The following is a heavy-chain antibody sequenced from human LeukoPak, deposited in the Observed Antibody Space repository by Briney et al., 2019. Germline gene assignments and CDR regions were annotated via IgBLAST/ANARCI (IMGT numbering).Heavy chain of an antibody. V-gene: IGHV4-39*01. Sequence: SETLSLTCTVSGGSISSSSYYWGWIRQPPGKGLEWIGSIYYSGSTYYNPSLKSRVTISVDTSKNQFSLKLSSVTAADTAVYYCARQAVAAIRWGQGTLVTVPS. D-gene: IGHD5-24*01. CDR2: IYYSGST. CDR1: GGSISSSSYY. CDR3: ARQAVAAIR. J-gene: IGHJ4*02.